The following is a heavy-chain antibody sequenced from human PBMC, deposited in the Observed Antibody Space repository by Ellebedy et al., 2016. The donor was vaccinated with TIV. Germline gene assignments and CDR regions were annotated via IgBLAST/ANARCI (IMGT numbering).Heavy chain of an antibody. CDR2: IDYSGSS. V-gene: IGHV4-61*05. J-gene: IGHJ4*02. CDR1: GDSINSKNYF. CDR3: ARGNLFELFH. Sequence: SETLSLTXTVSGDSINSKNYFWSWVRQRPGKGLEWIGYIDYSGSSNYNPSLKSRVTMSVDTSKNQFSLELTSVTAADTAVYYCARGNLFELFHWGQGTLVTVSS. D-gene: IGHD3-10*01.